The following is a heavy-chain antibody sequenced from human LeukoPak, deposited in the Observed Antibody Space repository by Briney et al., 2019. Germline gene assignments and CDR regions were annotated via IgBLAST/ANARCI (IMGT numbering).Heavy chain of an antibody. V-gene: IGHV1-2*02. Sequence: ASVKVSCKASGYTFTGYYMHWVRQAPGQGLEWMGWINPNSGGTNYAQKFQGRVTMTRDTSISTAYMELSRLRSDDTAVYYCARERITMVRGVIKAIDYWGQGTLVTVSS. CDR3: ARERITMVRGVIKAIDY. J-gene: IGHJ4*02. D-gene: IGHD3-10*01. CDR1: GYTFTGYY. CDR2: INPNSGGT.